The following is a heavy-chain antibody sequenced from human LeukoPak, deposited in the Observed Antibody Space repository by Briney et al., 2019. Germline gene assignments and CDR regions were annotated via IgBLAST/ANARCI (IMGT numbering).Heavy chain of an antibody. V-gene: IGHV1-2*02. J-gene: IGHJ6*03. Sequence: ASVKVSCKASGYTFTGYYMHWVRRAPGQGLEWMGWINPNSGGTNYAQKFQGRVTMTRDTSISTAYMELSRLRSDDTAVYYCARVLGSSSVYYYYYYMDVWGKGTTVTVSS. CDR3: ARVLGSSSVYYYYYYMDV. CDR2: INPNSGGT. D-gene: IGHD6-6*01. CDR1: GYTFTGYY.